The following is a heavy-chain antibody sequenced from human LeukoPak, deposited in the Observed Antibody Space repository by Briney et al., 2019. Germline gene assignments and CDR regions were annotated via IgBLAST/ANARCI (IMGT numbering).Heavy chain of an antibody. CDR1: GGSFSGYY. J-gene: IGHJ5*02. Sequence: SETLSLTCAVYGGSFSGYYWSWIRPPPGKGLEWIGEINHSGSTNYNPSLKSRVTISVDTSKNQFSLKLSSVTAADTAVYYCARGVVAARIGLGWFDPWGQGTLVTVSS. D-gene: IGHD6-6*01. CDR3: ARGVVAARIGLGWFDP. CDR2: INHSGST. V-gene: IGHV4-34*01.